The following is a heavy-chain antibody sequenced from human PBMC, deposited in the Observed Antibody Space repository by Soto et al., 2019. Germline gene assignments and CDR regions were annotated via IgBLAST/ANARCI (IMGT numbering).Heavy chain of an antibody. V-gene: IGHV1-69*13. CDR3: AREPSLGGYFDY. D-gene: IGHD3-16*01. CDR2: ILPIFGTA. J-gene: IGHJ4*02. CDR1: GGTFSSYA. Sequence: ASVKVSCKASGGTFSSYAISWVRQAPGQGLEWMGGILPIFGTANYAQKFQGRVTITADESTSTAYMELSSLRSEDTAVYYCAREPSLGGYFDYWGQGTLVTVSS.